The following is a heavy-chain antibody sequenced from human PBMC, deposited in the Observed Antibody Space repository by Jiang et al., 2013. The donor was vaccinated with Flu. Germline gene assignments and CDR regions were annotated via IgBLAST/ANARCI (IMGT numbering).Heavy chain of an antibody. CDR2: INHSGST. CDR1: GGSFSGYY. J-gene: IGHJ4*02. D-gene: IGHD5-18*01. Sequence: GSGLVKPSETLSLTCAVYGGSFSGYYWSWIRQPPGKGLEWIGEINHSGSTNYNPSLKSRVTISVDTSKNQFSLKLSSVTAADTAVYYCARAAMVFWYFDYWGPGNAGHRLL. CDR3: ARAAMVFWYFDY. V-gene: IGHV4-34*01.